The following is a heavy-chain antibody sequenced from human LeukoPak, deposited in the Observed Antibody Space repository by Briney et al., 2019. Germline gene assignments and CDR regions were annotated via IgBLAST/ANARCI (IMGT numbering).Heavy chain of an antibody. CDR2: ISSYNGNT. Sequence: ASVKVSCKASGYTFTSYGISWVRQAPGQGLEWMGWISSYNGNTNYAQKLQGRVTMTTDTSTSTAYMELRSLRSDDTAVYYCARNRRQWLVKEYDAFDIWGQGTMVTVSS. D-gene: IGHD6-19*01. V-gene: IGHV1-18*01. CDR1: GYTFTSYG. J-gene: IGHJ3*02. CDR3: ARNRRQWLVKEYDAFDI.